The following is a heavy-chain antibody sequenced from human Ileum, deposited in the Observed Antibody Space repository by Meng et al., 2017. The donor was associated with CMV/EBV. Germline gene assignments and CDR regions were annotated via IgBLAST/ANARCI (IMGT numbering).Heavy chain of an antibody. Sequence: QLQLQESAPGLVKPPGNLSPTCAVSGGSFSRANWWTWVRQTPGKGLEWIGEVYRGGNAMYNPSLQSRLTISVDDSTNQVSLRLRSVTAADTAMYYCTTGSAYSPPGQFHQWGQGTLVTVS. J-gene: IGHJ4*02. CDR2: VYRGGNA. V-gene: IGHV4-4*03. CDR3: TTGSAYSPPGQFHQ. CDR1: GGSFSRANW. D-gene: IGHD3-22*01.